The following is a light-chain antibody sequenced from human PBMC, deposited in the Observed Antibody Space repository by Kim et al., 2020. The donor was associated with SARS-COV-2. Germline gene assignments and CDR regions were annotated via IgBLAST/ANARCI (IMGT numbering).Light chain of an antibody. J-gene: IGKJ2*01. Sequence: DIQRTQSPSTLSASVGDRVTITCRASQTISTWLAWYQQKPGKAPNLLIYLASTLESGVPSRFIGSGSGTEFTLTIDSLQPDDFATYYCQHYSRFPYTFGQGTKLEI. CDR2: LAS. CDR3: QHYSRFPYT. V-gene: IGKV1-5*03. CDR1: QTISTW.